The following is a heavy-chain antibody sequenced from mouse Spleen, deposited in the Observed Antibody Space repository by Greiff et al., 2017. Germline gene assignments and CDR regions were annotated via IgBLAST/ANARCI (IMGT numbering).Heavy chain of an antibody. CDR3: ARSTMITRYFDY. J-gene: IGHJ2*01. Sequence: QVQLKETGPGLVAPSQSLSITCTVSGFSLTSYGVHWVRQPPGKGLEWLVVIWSDGSTNYNSALKSRLSISKDNSKSQVFLKMNSLQTDDTAMYYCARSTMITRYFDYWGQGTTLTVSS. V-gene: IGHV2-6*03. CDR2: IWSDGST. D-gene: IGHD2-4*01. CDR1: GFSLTSYG.